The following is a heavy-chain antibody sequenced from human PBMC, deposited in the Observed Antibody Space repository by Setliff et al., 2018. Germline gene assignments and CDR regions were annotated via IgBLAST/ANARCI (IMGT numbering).Heavy chain of an antibody. D-gene: IGHD6-19*01. CDR1: GGSISSYY. Sequence: PSETLSLTCTVSGGSISSYYWSWIRQPAGKGLEWIGHIYIGGSANYNHSLKSRVTMSIDTSKNQFSLKLNSVTTADMAVYYCAREQWLDPPGYYYMDVWAKGTTVTVSS. CDR2: IYIGGSA. CDR3: AREQWLDPPGYYYMDV. V-gene: IGHV4-4*07. J-gene: IGHJ6*03.